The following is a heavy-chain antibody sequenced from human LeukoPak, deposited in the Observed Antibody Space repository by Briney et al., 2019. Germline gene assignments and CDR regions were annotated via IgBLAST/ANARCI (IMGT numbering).Heavy chain of an antibody. J-gene: IGHJ4*02. Sequence: GGSLRLSCAASGFTFSSYAMHWVRQAPGKGLEWVAVISYDGSNKYYADSVKGRFTISRDNSKSTLYLQMNSLRAEDTAVYYCARDFGATVVTGPFDYWGQGTLVTVSS. CDR1: GFTFSSYA. CDR3: ARDFGATVVTGPFDY. V-gene: IGHV3-30*04. CDR2: ISYDGSNK. D-gene: IGHD4-23*01.